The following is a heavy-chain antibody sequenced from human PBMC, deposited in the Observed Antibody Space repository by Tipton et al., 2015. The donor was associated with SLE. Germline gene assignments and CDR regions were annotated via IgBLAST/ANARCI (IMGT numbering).Heavy chain of an antibody. CDR3: AREIHYDFWSGYYYYYMDV. V-gene: IGHV4-61*09. CDR2: VYTGGAT. J-gene: IGHJ6*03. Sequence: TLSLTCSVSGASISRGSYYWTWVRQPAGKGLEWIGHVYTGGATTYNPSLESRVTISLDTSKNQFSLKLSSVTAADTAVYFCAREIHYDFWSGYYYYYMDVWGKGTTVTVSS. CDR1: GASISRGSYY. D-gene: IGHD3-3*01.